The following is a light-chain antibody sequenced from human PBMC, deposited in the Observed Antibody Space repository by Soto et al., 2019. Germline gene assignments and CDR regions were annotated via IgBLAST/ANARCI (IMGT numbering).Light chain of an antibody. CDR3: AAWDDSLRGLE. J-gene: IGLJ2*01. CDR2: NNS. V-gene: IGLV1-44*01. CDR1: SSNIGSNT. Sequence: QSVLTQPPSASGSPGQMVTISCSGSSSNIGSNTVNWYQQLPGMAPKLLIYNNSQRPSGGADRFSGSKSGTSASLAISGLQSEDEADYYCAAWDDSLRGLEFGGGTKLTVL.